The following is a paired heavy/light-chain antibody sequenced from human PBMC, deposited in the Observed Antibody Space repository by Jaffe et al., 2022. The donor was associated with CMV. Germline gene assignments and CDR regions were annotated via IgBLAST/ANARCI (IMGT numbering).Light chain of an antibody. CDR1: QDINYK. Sequence: EIMMTQSPATLSVSPGETATLSCRASQDINYKLVWYQQKPGQAPRLLIYGASIRATGIPARFSGSGSGTEFTLTISSLQSEDFAVYYCQHYDDWPPYTFGQGTKLEIK. CDR3: QHYDDWPPYT. CDR2: GAS. J-gene: IGKJ2*01. V-gene: IGKV3-15*01.
Heavy chain of an antibody. CDR2: ITGSGDRT. CDR1: QFTFSSYA. D-gene: IGHD6-19*01. Sequence: EVQLVESGGGLVQPGGSLRLSCATFQFTFSSYAMAWVRQTPGKRLEWISGITGSGDRTYYADSVRGRFTISRDNSKNTLFLQMNSLRAEDTAVYFCAKSAAGSFRSDYWGQGTLVTVSS. CDR3: AKSAAGSFRSDY. V-gene: IGHV3-23*04. J-gene: IGHJ4*02.